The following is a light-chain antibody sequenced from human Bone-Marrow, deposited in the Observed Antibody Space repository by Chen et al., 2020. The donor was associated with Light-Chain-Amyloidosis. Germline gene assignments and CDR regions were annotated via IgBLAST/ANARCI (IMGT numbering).Light chain of an antibody. CDR3: SSYTITNTLV. Sequence: QSALTQPASVSGSPGQSITISCTGTSSDVGGDNHVSWYQQHPDKAPNLMIYEVTNRPSWVHHRFSGSKSDNTASLTISGLQTEDEADYFCSSYTITNTLVFGSGTRVTVL. CDR1: SSDVGGDNH. J-gene: IGLJ1*01. V-gene: IGLV2-14*01. CDR2: EVT.